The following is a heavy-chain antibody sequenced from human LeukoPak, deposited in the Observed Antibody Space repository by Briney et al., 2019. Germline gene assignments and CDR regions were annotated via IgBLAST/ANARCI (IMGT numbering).Heavy chain of an antibody. CDR2: IYYSGTA. CDR1: GGPISNYQ. J-gene: IGHJ4*02. Sequence: SETLSLTCTLSGGPISNYQWSWIRQPPGKGLEWIGNIYYSGTANYNPSLKSRVTISETSKNQFSLKLRSVTAADTAVYYCARDHDSRDYYGSGIPVYWGQGTLVTVSS. D-gene: IGHD3-10*01. CDR3: ARDHDSRDYYGSGIPVY. V-gene: IGHV4-59*01.